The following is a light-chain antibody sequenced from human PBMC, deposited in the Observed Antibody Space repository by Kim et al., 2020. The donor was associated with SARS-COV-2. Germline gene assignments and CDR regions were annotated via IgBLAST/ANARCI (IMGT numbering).Light chain of an antibody. J-gene: IGKJ1*01. CDR3: QQCKGAPWT. CDR2: AAS. V-gene: IGKV1-27*01. CDR1: QGISNY. Sequence: ASVGDRVTITCRASQGISNYLAWYQQKPGKVPKLLIYAASALRSGVPPRFSGSGSGTDFTHTITSLQPEDVAVYYCQQCKGAPWTFGHGTKVDIK.